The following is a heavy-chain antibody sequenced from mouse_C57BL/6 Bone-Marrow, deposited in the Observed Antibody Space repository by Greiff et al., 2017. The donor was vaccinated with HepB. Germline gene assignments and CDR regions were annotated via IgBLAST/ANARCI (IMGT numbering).Heavy chain of an antibody. CDR2: ISNGGGST. V-gene: IGHV5-12*01. D-gene: IGHD2-3*01. J-gene: IGHJ4*01. CDR1: GFTFSDYY. Sequence: EVKLEESGGGLVQPGGSLKLSCAASGFTFSDYYMYWVRQTPEKRLEWVAYISNGGGSTYYPDTVKGRFTISRDNAKNTLYLQMSRLKSEDTAMYYCARLGGYYGYYAMDYWGQGTSVTVSS. CDR3: ARLGGYYGYYAMDY.